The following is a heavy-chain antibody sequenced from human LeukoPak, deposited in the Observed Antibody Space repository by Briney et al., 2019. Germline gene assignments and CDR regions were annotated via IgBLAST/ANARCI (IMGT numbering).Heavy chain of an antibody. CDR1: SRFISSYY. D-gene: IGHD5-24*01. J-gene: IGHJ3*02. CDR2: FYYSGST. CDR3: AREKMARGDAFDI. V-gene: IGHV4-59*01. Sequence: PSETVSLTCTVSSRFISSYYGSWIRQPPGKGLEWIGYFYYSGSTNYNRSLKSRVTISVDTSKNQFSLKLSSVTAADTAVYYCAREKMARGDAFDIWGQGTMVTVSS.